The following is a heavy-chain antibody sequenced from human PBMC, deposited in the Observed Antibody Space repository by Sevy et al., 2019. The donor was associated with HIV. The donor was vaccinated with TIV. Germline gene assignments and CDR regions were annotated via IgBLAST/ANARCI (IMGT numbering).Heavy chain of an antibody. V-gene: IGHV3-30-3*01. CDR1: GFTFSSYA. J-gene: IGHJ6*02. Sequence: GGSLRLSCAASGFTFSSYAMHWVRQAPGKGLEWVAVISYDGSNKYYADSVKGRFTISRDNSKNTLYLQMNSLRAEDTAVYYCARDRLIAAAGNDYYDGMDVWGQGTTVTVSS. CDR3: ARDRLIAAAGNDYYDGMDV. D-gene: IGHD6-13*01. CDR2: ISYDGSNK.